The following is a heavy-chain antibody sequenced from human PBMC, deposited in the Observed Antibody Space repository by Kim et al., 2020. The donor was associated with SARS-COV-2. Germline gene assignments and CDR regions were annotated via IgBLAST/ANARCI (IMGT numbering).Heavy chain of an antibody. D-gene: IGHD6-13*01. Sequence: YAQKFQGRVTMTRDTSTSTVYMELSSLRSEDTAVYYCARTSYSSSWTFDYWGQGTLVTVSS. V-gene: IGHV1-46*01. CDR3: ARTSYSSSWTFDY. J-gene: IGHJ4*02.